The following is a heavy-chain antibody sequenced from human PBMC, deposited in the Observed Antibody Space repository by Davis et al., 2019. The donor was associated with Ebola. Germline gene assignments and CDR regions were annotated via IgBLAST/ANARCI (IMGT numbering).Heavy chain of an antibody. CDR3: ARAAYCTNGVCLDFGLDV. CDR2: IIPIFGTA. CDR1: GGTFSSYA. Sequence: AASVKVSCKASGGTFSSYAISWVRQAPGQGLEWMGGIIPIFGTANYAQKFQGRVTITADKSTNTAYMEVTSLRSEDTAVYYCARAAYCTNGVCLDFGLDVWGQGTTVTVSS. V-gene: IGHV1-69*06. J-gene: IGHJ6*02. D-gene: IGHD2-8*01.